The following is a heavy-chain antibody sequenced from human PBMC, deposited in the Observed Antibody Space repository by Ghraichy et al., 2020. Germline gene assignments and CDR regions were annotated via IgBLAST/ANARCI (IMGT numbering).Heavy chain of an antibody. CDR3: VHRRDKGISWSQDAFDI. CDR1: GFSLSTSGVG. J-gene: IGHJ3*02. V-gene: IGHV2-5*01. CDR2: IYWNDDK. D-gene: IGHD2-21*01. Sequence: SGPTLVKPTQTLTLTCTFSGFSLSTSGVGVGWIRQPPGKALEWLALIYWNDDKRYSPSLKSRLTITKDTFKNQVVLTMTNMDPVDTATYYCVHRRDKGISWSQDAFDIWGQGTMVTVSS.